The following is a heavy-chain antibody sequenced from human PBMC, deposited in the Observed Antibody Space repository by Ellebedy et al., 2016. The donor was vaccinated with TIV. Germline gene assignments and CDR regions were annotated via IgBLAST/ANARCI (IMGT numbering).Heavy chain of an antibody. Sequence: AASVKVSCKASGFTFTSSAMQWVRQARGQRLEWIGWIVVGSGNTNYAQKFQERVTITRDMSTSTAYMELSSLRSEDTAVYYCAALTFGGVPNWFDPWGQGTLVTVSS. D-gene: IGHD3-16*01. CDR2: IVVGSGNT. J-gene: IGHJ5*02. CDR3: AALTFGGVPNWFDP. CDR1: GFTFTSSA. V-gene: IGHV1-58*02.